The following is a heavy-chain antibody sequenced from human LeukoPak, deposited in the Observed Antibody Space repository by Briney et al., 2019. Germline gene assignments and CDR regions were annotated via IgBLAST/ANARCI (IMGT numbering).Heavy chain of an antibody. D-gene: IGHD3-10*01. Sequence: GGSLRLSCAASGFTVSSNYMSWVRQAPGKGLEWVSVIYSGGSTYYADSVKGRFTISRDNSKNTLYLQMNSLRGEDTAIYYCAKGFRTTMVRGVIITPYYFDYWGQGTLVTVSS. V-gene: IGHV3-66*01. CDR3: AKGFRTTMVRGVIITPYYFDY. CDR2: IYSGGST. CDR1: GFTVSSNY. J-gene: IGHJ4*02.